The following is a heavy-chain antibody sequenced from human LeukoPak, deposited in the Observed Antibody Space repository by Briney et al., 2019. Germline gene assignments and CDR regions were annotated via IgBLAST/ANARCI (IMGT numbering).Heavy chain of an antibody. D-gene: IGHD6-13*01. J-gene: IGHJ6*03. V-gene: IGHV4-61*02. Sequence: SETLSLTCTVSGDSISSASYSWSWIRQPAGKGLEWIGRIYTSGSTNYNPSLKSRVTISVDTSKNHFSLRLSSVTAADTAVYYCARSYSSSSVLSYYYFYMDVWGRGTTVTVSS. CDR2: IYTSGST. CDR3: ARSYSSSSVLSYYYFYMDV. CDR1: GDSISSASYS.